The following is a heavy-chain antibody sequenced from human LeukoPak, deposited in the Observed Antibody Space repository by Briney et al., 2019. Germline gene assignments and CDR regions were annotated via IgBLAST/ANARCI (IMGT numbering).Heavy chain of an antibody. Sequence: SETLSLTCTVAGYSISNGYYWDWIRQPPGRGLEWIGNIYRSGSTSYNPSLKSRVTISVDTSKNQFSLKVNSVTAADTAVYYCARRHSSGWFYYWGQGTLVTVSS. V-gene: IGHV4-38-2*02. CDR1: GYSISNGYY. CDR3: ARRHSSGWFYY. D-gene: IGHD6-19*01. CDR2: IYRSGST. J-gene: IGHJ4*02.